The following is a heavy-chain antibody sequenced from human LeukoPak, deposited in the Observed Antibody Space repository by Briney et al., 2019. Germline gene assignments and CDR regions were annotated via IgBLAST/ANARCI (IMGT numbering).Heavy chain of an antibody. D-gene: IGHD1-14*01. CDR2: INTNTGNP. Sequence: GASVKVSCKVSGYTLTELSMHWVRQAPGKGLEWMGWINTNTGNPTYAQGFTGRFVFSLDTSVSTAYLQISSLKAEDTAVYYCARAGLNLDYWGQGTLVTVSS. J-gene: IGHJ4*02. CDR3: ARAGLNLDY. CDR1: GYTLTELS. V-gene: IGHV7-4-1*02.